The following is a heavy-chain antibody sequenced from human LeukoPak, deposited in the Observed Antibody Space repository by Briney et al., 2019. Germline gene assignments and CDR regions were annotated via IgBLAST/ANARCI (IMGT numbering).Heavy chain of an antibody. V-gene: IGHV3-53*01. D-gene: IGHD6-19*01. J-gene: IGHJ1*01. CDR1: GFIVSTNY. CDR2: IFSGGST. Sequence: PGGSLRLSCAASGFIVSTNYMSWVRQAPGKGLEWVSVIFSGGSTYYADSVKGRFTISRDKSNNTLYLQMNSLRAEDTAVYYCTRNSGWYGLSWGQGTLVTVSS. CDR3: TRNSGWYGLS.